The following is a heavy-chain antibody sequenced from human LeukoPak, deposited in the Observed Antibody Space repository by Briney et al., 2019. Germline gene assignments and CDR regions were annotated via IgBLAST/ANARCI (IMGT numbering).Heavy chain of an antibody. Sequence: QPGGSLRLSCGASGFALSSYSMDWVRQAPGKGLEWVSHINSGSSIIYYADSVKGRFTISRDNAGNSLYLQMNSLRAADTAVYYCARVLLERPGIDSFDIWGQGTMVTVSS. V-gene: IGHV3-48*01. J-gene: IGHJ3*02. CDR3: ARVLLERPGIDSFDI. CDR1: GFALSSYS. CDR2: INSGSSII. D-gene: IGHD1-1*01.